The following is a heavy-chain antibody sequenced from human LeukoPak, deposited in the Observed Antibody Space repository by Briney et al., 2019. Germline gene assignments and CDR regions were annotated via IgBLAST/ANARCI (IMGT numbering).Heavy chain of an antibody. J-gene: IGHJ4*02. Sequence: SETLSLTCTVSGYSISSGYYGGWIRPPPGKGLEWIGSIYHSGSTYYNPSLKSRVTISVDTSKTQFSLKLSSVTAADTAVYYCARGYSYGYRMGYWGQGTLVTVSS. D-gene: IGHD5-18*01. CDR2: IYHSGST. CDR3: ARGYSYGYRMGY. V-gene: IGHV4-38-2*02. CDR1: GYSISSGYY.